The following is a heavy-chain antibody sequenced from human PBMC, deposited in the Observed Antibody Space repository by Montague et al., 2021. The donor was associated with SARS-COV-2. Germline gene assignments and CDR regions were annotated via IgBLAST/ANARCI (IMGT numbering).Heavy chain of an antibody. D-gene: IGHD6-6*01. CDR2: IYSGGSA. CDR3: ARDAEGIAARRNDAFDI. V-gene: IGHV3-53*01. Sequence: SLRLSCAASGFTVSSNYMSWVRQAPGKGLEWVSVIYSGGSAYYADSVKGRFTISRDNSKDTLYLQMNSLRAEDTAVYYCARDAEGIAARRNDAFDIWGQGTMVTVSS. CDR1: GFTVSSNY. J-gene: IGHJ3*02.